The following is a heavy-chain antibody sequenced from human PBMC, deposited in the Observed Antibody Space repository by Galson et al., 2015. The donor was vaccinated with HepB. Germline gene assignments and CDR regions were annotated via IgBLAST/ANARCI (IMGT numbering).Heavy chain of an antibody. CDR3: ARSPLSVTTFPNWFDP. CDR1: GASISSGGYF. D-gene: IGHD4-17*01. Sequence: SLTCSVSGASISSGGYFWTWIRQHPGRGLECIGYMFYHGSTYYNPSLKSRVTISVDTSKNQFSLKLSSVTAADTAVYYCARSPLSVTTFPNWFDPWGQGTLVTVSS. V-gene: IGHV4-31*03. J-gene: IGHJ5*02. CDR2: MFYHGST.